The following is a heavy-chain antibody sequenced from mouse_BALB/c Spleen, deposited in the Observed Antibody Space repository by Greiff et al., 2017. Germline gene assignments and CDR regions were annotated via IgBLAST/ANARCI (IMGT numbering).Heavy chain of an antibody. Sequence: VQLQQSGAELVRPGTSVKVSCKASGYAFTNYLIEWVKQRPGQGLEWIGVINPGSGGTNYNEKFKGKATLTADKSSSTAYMQLSSLTSDDSAVYFCARWGGNYGFDYWGQGTTLTVSS. J-gene: IGHJ2*01. CDR3: ARWGGNYGFDY. D-gene: IGHD2-1*01. V-gene: IGHV1-54*01. CDR2: INPGSGGT. CDR1: GYAFTNYL.